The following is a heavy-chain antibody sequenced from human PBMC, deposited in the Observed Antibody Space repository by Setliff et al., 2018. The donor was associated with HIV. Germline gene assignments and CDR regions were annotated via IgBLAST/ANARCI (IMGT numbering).Heavy chain of an antibody. CDR3: ARVPTSSWYVTTQRTKEYFHH. Sequence: PSETLSLTCTVSAGSIKSSSYYWGWIRQPPGKGLEWIGSIYYSGNTYYNPSPKSRVTISEDTSRNQFSLRLSSVTAADTAIYYCARVPTSSWYVTTQRTKEYFHHWGQGTLVTVSS. V-gene: IGHV4-39*07. CDR1: AGSIKSSSYY. CDR2: IYYSGNT. D-gene: IGHD6-13*01. J-gene: IGHJ1*01.